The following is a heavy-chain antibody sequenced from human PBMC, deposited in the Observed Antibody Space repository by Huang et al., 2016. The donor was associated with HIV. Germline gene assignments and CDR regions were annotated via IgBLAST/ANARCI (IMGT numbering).Heavy chain of an antibody. CDR3: AKTDYYDSGGYDAVDV. V-gene: IGHV3-30*18. Sequence: QLQLVQSGGGVVQPGRSLRLSCVASGFTFSDYVIQWVRQPTGEWRDGCAMISKYGSNKNYADSVKGRLTIFRDNSKSTLYLQMNSLRAEDTAVYYCAKTDYYDSGGYDAVDVWGQGTMVTVSS. D-gene: IGHD3-22*01. CDR1: GFTFSDYV. CDR2: ISKYGSNK. J-gene: IGHJ3*01.